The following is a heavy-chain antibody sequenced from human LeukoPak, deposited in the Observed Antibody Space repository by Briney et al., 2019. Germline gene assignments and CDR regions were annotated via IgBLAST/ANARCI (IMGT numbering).Heavy chain of an antibody. Sequence: GASVKVSCKVSGYTLTELSMHWVRQAPGKGLEWMGGLDPEDGETIYAQKFQGRVTMAEDTSTDTAYMELSSLRSEDTAVYYCATDRVGGSIRPIWGQGTMVTVSS. CDR1: GYTLTELS. D-gene: IGHD3-16*01. CDR2: LDPEDGET. CDR3: ATDRVGGSIRPI. J-gene: IGHJ3*02. V-gene: IGHV1-24*01.